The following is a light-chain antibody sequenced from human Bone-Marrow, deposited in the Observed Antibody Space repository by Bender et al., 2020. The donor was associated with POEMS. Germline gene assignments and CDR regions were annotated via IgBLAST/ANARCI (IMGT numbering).Light chain of an antibody. Sequence: QSALTQPASVSGSPGQSVTISCTGTSSDVGGYNYVSWYQQHPGKVPKLMIYAVTERPSGVPDRFSGSKSGNTASLTISGLQAEDEADYYCCSYAGYSTYVVLGGGTKVTVL. CDR2: AVT. V-gene: IGLV2-11*01. CDR3: CSYAGYSTYVV. CDR1: SSDVGGYNY. J-gene: IGLJ3*02.